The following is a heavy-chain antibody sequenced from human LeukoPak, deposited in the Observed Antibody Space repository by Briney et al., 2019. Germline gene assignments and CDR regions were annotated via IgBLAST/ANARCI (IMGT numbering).Heavy chain of an antibody. J-gene: IGHJ4*02. CDR1: GGSISSSSYY. V-gene: IGHV4-39*01. CDR2: IYYSGST. CDR3: ARSLDRYAHFCGGDCYLNSLFDY. D-gene: IGHD2-21*02. Sequence: SETLSLTCTVSGGSISSSSYYWGWIRQPPGKGLEWIGSIYYSGSTYYNPSLKSRVTISVDTSKNQFSLKLSSVTAADTAVYYCARSLDRYAHFCGGDCYLNSLFDYWGQGTLVTVPS.